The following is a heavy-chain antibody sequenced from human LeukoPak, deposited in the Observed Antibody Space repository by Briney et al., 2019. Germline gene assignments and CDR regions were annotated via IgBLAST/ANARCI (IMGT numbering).Heavy chain of an antibody. V-gene: IGHV3-11*01. CDR3: ASSIEAMVRGALFDY. Sequence: GGSLRLSCATSGFTFSDYYMSWIRQAPGKGLEWVSYISSSGSTIYYVDSVKGRFTISRDDAKNSLYLQMNSLRAEDTAVYYCASSIEAMVRGALFDYWDQGTLVTVSS. CDR2: ISSSGSTI. D-gene: IGHD3-10*01. J-gene: IGHJ4*02. CDR1: GFTFSDYY.